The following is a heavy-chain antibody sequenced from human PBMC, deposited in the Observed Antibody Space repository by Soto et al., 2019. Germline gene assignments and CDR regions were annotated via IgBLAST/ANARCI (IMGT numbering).Heavy chain of an antibody. CDR3: ARDQGLERRTTNWCDP. V-gene: IGHV1-69*13. Sequence: APVKVSCKASGGTFSSYAISWVRQAPGQGLEWMGGIIPIFGTANYAQKFQGRVTITADESTSTAYMELSSLRSEDTAVYYCARDQGLERRTTNWCDPWGQGTMGTVSA. D-gene: IGHD1-1*01. CDR2: IIPIFGTA. J-gene: IGHJ5*02. CDR1: GGTFSSYA.